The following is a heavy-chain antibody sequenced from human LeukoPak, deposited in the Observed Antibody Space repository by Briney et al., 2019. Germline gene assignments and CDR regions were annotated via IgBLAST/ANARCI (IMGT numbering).Heavy chain of an antibody. CDR3: ARASHGDYGFYYYYMDV. D-gene: IGHD4-17*01. J-gene: IGHJ6*03. Sequence: ASVKVSCKASGYTFTSYYIHWARQAPGQGLEWMGIINPGGGSTSYAQNFQGRVTMTRDMSTSTVYMELSSLRSEDTAVYYCARASHGDYGFYYYYMDVWGKGTTVTVSS. V-gene: IGHV1-46*01. CDR1: GYTFTSYY. CDR2: INPGGGST.